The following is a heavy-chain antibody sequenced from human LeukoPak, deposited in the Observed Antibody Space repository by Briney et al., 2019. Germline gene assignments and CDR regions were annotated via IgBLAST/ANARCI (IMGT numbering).Heavy chain of an antibody. CDR3: ARVPFTVPPTMVLYSFDY. CDR2: MNPNSGNT. J-gene: IGHJ4*02. V-gene: IGHV1-8*01. D-gene: IGHD3-10*01. Sequence: GASVKVSCKASGYTFTSYDINWVRQATGQGLEWMGWMNPNSGNTGYAQKFQGRVTMTRNTSISTAYMELSSLRSEDTAVYYCARVPFTVPPTMVLYSFDYWGQGTLVTVSS. CDR1: GYTFTSYD.